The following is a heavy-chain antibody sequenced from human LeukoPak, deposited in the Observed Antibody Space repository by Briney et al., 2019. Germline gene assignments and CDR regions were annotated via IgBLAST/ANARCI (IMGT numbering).Heavy chain of an antibody. CDR3: ARAAFGELLSNNWFDP. CDR2: IYYSGST. CDR1: GGSISSSSYY. V-gene: IGHV4-39*01. D-gene: IGHD3-10*01. J-gene: IGHJ5*02. Sequence: SETLSLTCTVSGGSISSSSYYWGWIRQPPGKGLEWIGSIYYSGSTYYNPSLKSRVTISVDTSKNQFSLKLSSVTAADTAVYYCARAAFGELLSNNWFDPWGQGTLVTVSS.